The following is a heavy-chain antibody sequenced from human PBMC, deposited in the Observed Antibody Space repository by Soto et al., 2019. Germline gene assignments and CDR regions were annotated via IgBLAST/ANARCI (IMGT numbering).Heavy chain of an antibody. Sequence: QVQLVQSGAEVKKPGSSVKVSCKASGGTFSSYTISWVRQAPGQGLEWMGRIIPILGIANYAQKFQGRVTITAVKSTSTAYMELSSLRSEDTAVYYCARGVGAMNHDYWGQGTLVTVSS. CDR3: ARGVGAMNHDY. J-gene: IGHJ4*02. CDR1: GGTFSSYT. CDR2: IIPILGIA. D-gene: IGHD1-26*01. V-gene: IGHV1-69*02.